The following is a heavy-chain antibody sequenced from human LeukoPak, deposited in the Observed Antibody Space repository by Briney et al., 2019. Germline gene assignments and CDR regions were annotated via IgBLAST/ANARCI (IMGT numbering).Heavy chain of an antibody. Sequence: SQTLSLTCAISGDSVSTNSAAWNWIRQSPSRGLEWLGRTCYRSKWYNDYAISKKSRITNNPDTSKNQFSLQQNSVTPEDTAVYYCARDKGGSGYDHLDPWRQETLVTLSS. CDR1: GDSVSTNSAA. CDR2: TCYRSKWYN. V-gene: IGHV6-1*01. J-gene: IGHJ5*02. CDR3: ARDKGGSGYDHLDP. D-gene: IGHD5-12*01.